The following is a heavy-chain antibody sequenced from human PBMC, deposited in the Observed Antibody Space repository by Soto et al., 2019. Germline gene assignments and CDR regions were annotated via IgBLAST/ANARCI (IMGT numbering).Heavy chain of an antibody. CDR2: IWYDGSNK. V-gene: IGHV3-33*01. CDR3: ASYPAYYDFWSGVLGYYYGMDV. D-gene: IGHD3-3*01. Sequence: GGSLRLSCAASGFTFSSYGMHWVRQAPGKGLEWVAVIWYDGSNKYYADSVKGRFTISRDNSKNTLYLQMNSLRAEDMAVYYCASYPAYYDFWSGVLGYYYGMDVWGQGTTVTVSS. CDR1: GFTFSSYG. J-gene: IGHJ6*02.